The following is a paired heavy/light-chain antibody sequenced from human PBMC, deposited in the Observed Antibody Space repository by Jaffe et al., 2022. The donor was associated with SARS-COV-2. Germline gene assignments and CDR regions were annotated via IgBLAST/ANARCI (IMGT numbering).Heavy chain of an antibody. CDR1: GFTFSSYW. CDR3: ARDPLSTTVTRPNFRSLDADY. V-gene: IGHV3-7*01. J-gene: IGHJ4*02. CDR2: IKQDGSEK. D-gene: IGHD4-4*01. Sequence: EVQLVESGGGLVQPGGSLRLSCAASGFTFSSYWMSWVRQAPGKGLEWVANIKQDGSEKYYVDSVKGRFTISRDNAKNSLYLQMNSLRAEDTAVYYCARDPLSTTVTRPNFRSLDADYWGQGTLVTVSS.
Light chain of an antibody. Sequence: DIQMTQSPSSLSASVGDRVTITCQASQDISNYLNWYQQKPGKAPKLLIYDASNLETGVPSRFSGSGSGTDFTFTISSLQPEDIATYYCQQYDNLPQTFGQGTKVEIK. CDR3: QQYDNLPQT. CDR2: DAS. CDR1: QDISNY. J-gene: IGKJ1*01. V-gene: IGKV1-33*01.